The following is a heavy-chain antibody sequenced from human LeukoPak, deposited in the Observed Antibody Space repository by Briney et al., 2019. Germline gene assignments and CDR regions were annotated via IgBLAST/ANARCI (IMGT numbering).Heavy chain of an antibody. CDR2: IYYSGST. V-gene: IGHV4-59*01. CDR3: ASTSSGPVGY. D-gene: IGHD6-19*01. J-gene: IGHJ4*02. Sequence: LETLSLTCTVSGGSISSYYWSWIRQPPGKGLEWIGYIYYSGSTNYNPSLKSRVTISVDTSKNQFSLKLSSVTAADTAAYYCASTSSGPVGYWGQGTLVTVSS. CDR1: GGSISSYY.